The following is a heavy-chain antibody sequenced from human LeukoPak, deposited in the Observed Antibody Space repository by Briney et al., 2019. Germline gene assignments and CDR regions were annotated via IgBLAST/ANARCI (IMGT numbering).Heavy chain of an antibody. D-gene: IGHD5-24*01. J-gene: IGHJ4*02. Sequence: SETLSLTCTVSGGSVSSGSYYWSWIRQPPGKGLEWIGYIYYSGSTNYNPSLKSRVTISVDTSKNQFSLKLSSVTAADTAVYYCARGDGYGHDYWGQGTLVTVSS. V-gene: IGHV4-61*01. CDR2: IYYSGST. CDR1: GGSVSSGSYY. CDR3: ARGDGYGHDY.